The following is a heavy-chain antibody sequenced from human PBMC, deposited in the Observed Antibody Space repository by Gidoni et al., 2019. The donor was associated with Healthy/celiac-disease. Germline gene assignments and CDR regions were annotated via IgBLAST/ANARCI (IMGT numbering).Heavy chain of an antibody. J-gene: IGHJ4*02. CDR1: GGSISSSSYY. D-gene: IGHD6-13*01. V-gene: IGHV4-39*01. CDR3: ARQSGYSSSWEYYFDY. CDR2: IYYSGST. Sequence: QLQLQESGPGLVKPSETLSLTCTVSGGSISSSSYYCGWIRQPPGKGLEWIGSIYYSGSTYYNPSLKSRVTISVDTSKNQFSLKLSSVTAADTAVYYCARQSGYSSSWEYYFDYWGQGTLVTVSS.